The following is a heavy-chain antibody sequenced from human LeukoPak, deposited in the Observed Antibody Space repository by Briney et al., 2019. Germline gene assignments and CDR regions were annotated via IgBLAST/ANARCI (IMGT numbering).Heavy chain of an antibody. D-gene: IGHD6-13*01. J-gene: IGHJ4*02. CDR3: ARGGSSRFDQ. CDR2: ISPDGSEK. V-gene: IGHV3-7*04. CDR1: GFTFTTYW. Sequence: SGGSLRLSCAASGFTFTTYWMSWVRQAPGKGLEWVAKISPDGSEKYYVDSVKGRFTISRDNAKNSLDLQMSSLRADATAVYYCARGGSSRFDQWGQGTLVTVSS.